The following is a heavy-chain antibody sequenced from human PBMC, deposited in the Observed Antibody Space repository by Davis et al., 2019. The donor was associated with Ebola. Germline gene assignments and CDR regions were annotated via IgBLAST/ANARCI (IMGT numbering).Heavy chain of an antibody. V-gene: IGHV5-51*01. CDR2: ISPGDADS. D-gene: IGHD5-18*01. Sequence: VESPILSCQCSCYSSSDYWIGGVRQLPREGLEWGGIISPGDADSRYYPSFQGQVTMSDDNAISTAYLHWSSLKASDTAIYYCARQTAYYHYMDVWGKGTTVSVSS. CDR1: CYSSSDYW. CDR3: ARQTAYYHYMDV. J-gene: IGHJ6*03.